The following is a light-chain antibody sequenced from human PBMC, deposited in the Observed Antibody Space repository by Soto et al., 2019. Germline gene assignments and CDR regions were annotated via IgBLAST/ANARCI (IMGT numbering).Light chain of an antibody. CDR1: QSVRSNY. CDR2: GAS. Sequence: EIVLTQSPGTLSLSPGDRATLSCRASQSVRSNYLAWYQQKPGQAPRLLLYGASSRAIGIPDRFSGSGSGTEFTLTLSRLEPEDFAVYYCQQYDTSPPLTFGGGTKVEIK. J-gene: IGKJ4*01. CDR3: QQYDTSPPLT. V-gene: IGKV3-20*01.